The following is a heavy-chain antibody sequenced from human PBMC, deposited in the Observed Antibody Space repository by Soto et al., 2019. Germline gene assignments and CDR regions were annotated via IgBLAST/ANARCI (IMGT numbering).Heavy chain of an antibody. D-gene: IGHD2-2*01. J-gene: IGHJ3*01. CDR1: GFSFSSYW. CDR3: ERTPGEDYMD. CDR2: INTDGSST. V-gene: IGHV3-74*01. Sequence: EVQLVESGGGLVQPGGSLRLSCADSGFSFSSYWMHWVRQGPGKGLVWVARINTDGSSTNYADSVKGRFTISRENAKKTRYLQIKGLRPEARAVYNGERTPGEDYMDGAQGPMSTASS.